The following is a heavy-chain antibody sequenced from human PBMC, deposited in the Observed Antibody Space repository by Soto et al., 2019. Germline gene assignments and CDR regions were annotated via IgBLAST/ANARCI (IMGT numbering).Heavy chain of an antibody. Sequence: SQTLSLTCAISGDSVSSNSAAWNWIRQSPSRGLEWLGRTYYRSKWYNDYAVSVKSRITINPDTSKNQFSLQLNSVTPEDTAVYYCARDSNIAARRSYYFYCMDVWGQGTTVTVSS. V-gene: IGHV6-1*01. J-gene: IGHJ6*02. D-gene: IGHD6-6*01. CDR2: TYYRSKWYN. CDR3: ARDSNIAARRSYYFYCMDV. CDR1: GDSVSSNSAA.